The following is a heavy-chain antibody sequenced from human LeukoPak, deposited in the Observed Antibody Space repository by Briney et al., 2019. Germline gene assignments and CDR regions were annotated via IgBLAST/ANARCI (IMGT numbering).Heavy chain of an antibody. V-gene: IGHV3-21*01. J-gene: IGHJ6*02. D-gene: IGHD6-13*01. Sequence: GGSLRLSCAASGFTFSSYSMNWVRQAPGKGLEWVSSIISSSSYIYYADSVKGRFTISRDNAKNSLYLQMNSLRAEDTAVYYCARDPGSSWYNGAYYYYGMDVWGQGTTVTVSS. CDR3: ARDPGSSWYNGAYYYYGMDV. CDR2: IISSSSYI. CDR1: GFTFSSYS.